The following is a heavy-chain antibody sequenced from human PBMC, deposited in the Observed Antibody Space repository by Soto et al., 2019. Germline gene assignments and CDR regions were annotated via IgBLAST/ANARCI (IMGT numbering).Heavy chain of an antibody. CDR2: ISYDGSTK. J-gene: IGHJ4*02. Sequence: QVQLVESGGGVVQPGRSLRLSCATSGFTFSDYGMHWVRQAPGKGLEWVAVISYDGSTKYYADSVKGRFTISRDNSKNTQYLQMNSLRAEDTAVYYCAKVLSLIAAAVFSPLHYWGQGTLVTVSS. CDR1: GFTFSDYG. V-gene: IGHV3-30*18. D-gene: IGHD6-13*01. CDR3: AKVLSLIAAAVFSPLHY.